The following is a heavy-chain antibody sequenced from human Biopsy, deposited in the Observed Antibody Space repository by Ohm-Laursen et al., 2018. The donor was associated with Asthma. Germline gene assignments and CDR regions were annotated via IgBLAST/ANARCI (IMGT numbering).Heavy chain of an antibody. CDR2: ISYDGNHK. CDR3: AKRRGYSGHDNDY. CDR1: GFMFRSFG. V-gene: IGHV3-30*18. J-gene: IGHJ4*02. D-gene: IGHD5-12*01. Sequence: LSLTCAASGFMFRSFGMHWVRQAPGKGLGWVAVISYDGNHKFYEDSVKGRFTISRDNSKNTPYLQMNSLRTEDTAVYYCAKRRGYSGHDNDYWGQGTQVTVSS.